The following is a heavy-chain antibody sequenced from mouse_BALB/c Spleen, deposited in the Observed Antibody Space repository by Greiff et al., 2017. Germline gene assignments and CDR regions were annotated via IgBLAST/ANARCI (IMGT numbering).Heavy chain of an antibody. CDR1: GYSITSDYA. Sequence: VQLKESGPGLVKPSQSLSLTCTVTGYSITSDYAWNWIRQFPGNKLEWMGYISYSGSTSYNPSLKSRISITRDTSKNQFFLQLNSVTTEDTATYYCASRYYGSSYYAMDYWGQGTSVTVSS. J-gene: IGHJ4*01. CDR3: ASRYYGSSYYAMDY. V-gene: IGHV3-2*02. D-gene: IGHD1-1*01. CDR2: ISYSGST.